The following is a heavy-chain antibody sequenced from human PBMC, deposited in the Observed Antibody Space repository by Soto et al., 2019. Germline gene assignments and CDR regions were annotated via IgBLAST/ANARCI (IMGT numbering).Heavy chain of an antibody. D-gene: IGHD3-3*01. V-gene: IGHV3-74*01. Sequence: GGSLRLSCAASGFTFSSYWMHWVRQAPGKGLVWVSRINSEGSSTSYADSVKGRFTISRDNAKNTLYLQMNSLRAEDTAVYYCASPRITIFGGPGVMDVWGQGTTVTVSS. CDR3: ASPRITIFGGPGVMDV. CDR2: INSEGSST. J-gene: IGHJ6*02. CDR1: GFTFSSYW.